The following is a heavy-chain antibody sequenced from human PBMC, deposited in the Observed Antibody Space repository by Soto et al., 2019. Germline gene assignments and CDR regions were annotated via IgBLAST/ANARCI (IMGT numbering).Heavy chain of an antibody. J-gene: IGHJ6*02. CDR2: IDWNGGST. Sequence: EVQLVESGGGLVQPGRSLRLSCVASGFTFDDYAMPWVRQTPGKGLEWVSSIDWNGGSTAYADSVKGRFTISRDNARNSLYLQMNSLRPEDTALYYCVKGRGSYFVYFGLDVWGQGTTVTVSS. V-gene: IGHV3-9*01. CDR1: GFTFDDYA. CDR3: VKGRGSYFVYFGLDV. D-gene: IGHD1-26*01.